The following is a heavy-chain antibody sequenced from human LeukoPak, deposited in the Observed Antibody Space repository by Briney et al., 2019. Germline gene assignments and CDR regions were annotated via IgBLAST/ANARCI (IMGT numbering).Heavy chain of an antibody. V-gene: IGHV3-30*18. CDR1: GFTFSSYG. Sequence: GGSPRLSCAASGFTFSSYGMHWVRQAPGKGLEWVAVISSDGSNKYYADSVKGRFTISRDNSKNTLYLQMNSLRPDDTAVYYCAKEGCSSTSCSYFDYWGQGTLVTVSS. J-gene: IGHJ4*02. CDR2: ISSDGSNK. D-gene: IGHD2-2*01. CDR3: AKEGCSSTSCSYFDY.